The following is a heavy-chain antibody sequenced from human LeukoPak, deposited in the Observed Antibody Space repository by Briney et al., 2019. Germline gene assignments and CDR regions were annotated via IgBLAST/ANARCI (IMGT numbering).Heavy chain of an antibody. V-gene: IGHV1-69*05. CDR2: IIPIFGTA. CDR3: AIAAAGSTNWFDP. CDR1: RGTFNNYA. Sequence: GPSVTVSYTPSRGTFNNYAISWVRRAPGQGVEGMGGIIPIFGTANDAQKSQGRVTITTDESTTTAYMDPSSLRSEDTAVYYCAIAAAGSTNWFDPWGQGSLVTVSS. D-gene: IGHD6-13*01. J-gene: IGHJ5*02.